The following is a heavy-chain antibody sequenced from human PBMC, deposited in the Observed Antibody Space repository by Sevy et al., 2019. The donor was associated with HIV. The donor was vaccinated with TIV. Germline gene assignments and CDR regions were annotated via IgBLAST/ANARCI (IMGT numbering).Heavy chain of an antibody. D-gene: IGHD2-15*01. CDR3: ARDRGYCSGGSRQHIDYYFDY. J-gene: IGHJ4*02. CDR2: IYYSGST. Sequence: SETLSLTCTVSGGSISSGGYYWSWIRQHPGKGLEWIGYIYYSGSTYYNPSLKSRVTISVDTSKNQFSLKLSSVTAADTAVYYCARDRGYCSGGSRQHIDYYFDYWGQGTLVTVSS. CDR1: GGSISSGGYY. V-gene: IGHV4-31*03.